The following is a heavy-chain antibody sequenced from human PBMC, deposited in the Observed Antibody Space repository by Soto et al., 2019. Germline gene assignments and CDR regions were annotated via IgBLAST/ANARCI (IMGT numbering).Heavy chain of an antibody. Sequence: GGSLRLSCAASGFTFSSYSMNWVRQAPGKGLEWVSSISSSSSYIYYADSVKGRFTISRDNAKNSLYLQMNSLRAEDTAVYYGAIYPTSNQLLFSSFHYCGQRTLVTGFS. CDR3: AIYPTSNQLLFSSFHY. CDR2: ISSSSSYI. CDR1: GFTFSSYS. D-gene: IGHD2-2*01. V-gene: IGHV3-21*01. J-gene: IGHJ4*02.